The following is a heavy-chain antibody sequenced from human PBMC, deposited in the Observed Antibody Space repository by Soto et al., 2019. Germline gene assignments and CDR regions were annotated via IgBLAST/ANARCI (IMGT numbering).Heavy chain of an antibody. D-gene: IGHD3-10*02. J-gene: IGHJ3*01. CDR3: ARSYYVLGDFDD. Sequence: QVQLQESGPGLVKPSETLSLTCTVSGASISSGDYYWSWIRQPPGKGLQWNGYIFHSGETYYTPSLGSRLSISIDASNNQFPLNLNSVTAEDTAVYYCARSYYVLGDFDDWGEGTVVPAAS. CDR1: GASISSGDYY. V-gene: IGHV4-30-4*08. CDR2: IFHSGET.